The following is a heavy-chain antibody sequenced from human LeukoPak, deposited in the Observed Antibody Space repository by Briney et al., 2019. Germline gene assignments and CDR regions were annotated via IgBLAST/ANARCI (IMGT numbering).Heavy chain of an antibody. CDR1: GFTFRSYE. CDR3: ARPSLNTGSYFDY. CDR2: ISSTGSTI. V-gene: IGHV3-48*03. J-gene: IGHJ4*02. D-gene: IGHD1-26*01. Sequence: GGSLRLSCAASGFTFRSYEMNWVRQAPGKGLEWVSYISSTGSTIYYADSVRGRFTISRDNAKNSLYLQMNSLRAEDTAVYYCARPSLNTGSYFDYWGQGILVSVSS.